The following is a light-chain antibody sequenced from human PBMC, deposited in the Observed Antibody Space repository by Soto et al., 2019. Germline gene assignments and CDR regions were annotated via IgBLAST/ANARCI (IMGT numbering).Light chain of an antibody. V-gene: IGLV2-14*01. CDR2: DVS. Sequence: QSALTQPASVSGSPGQSITISCTGTSSDVGGYNYVSWYQQHPGKAPKLMIYDVSNRPSGVSNRFSGSKSGNTASLTISGLQAEDEADYYCSSYTSSSTLDVFGTETKLTVL. CDR1: SSDVGGYNY. J-gene: IGLJ1*01. CDR3: SSYTSSSTLDV.